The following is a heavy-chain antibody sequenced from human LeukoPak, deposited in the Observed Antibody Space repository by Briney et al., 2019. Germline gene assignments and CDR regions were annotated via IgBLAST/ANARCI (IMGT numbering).Heavy chain of an antibody. V-gene: IGHV3-30*03. D-gene: IGHD5-12*01. CDR1: GFTFSSYG. Sequence: GGSLRLSCAASGFTFSSYGMHWVRQAPGKGLEWVAVISYDGSNKYYADSVKGRFTISRDNSKNTLYLQMNSLKTEDTAVYYCTRHAKECSGYEDYYYYYGMDVWGQGTTVTVSS. J-gene: IGHJ6*02. CDR3: TRHAKECSGYEDYYYYYGMDV. CDR2: ISYDGSNK.